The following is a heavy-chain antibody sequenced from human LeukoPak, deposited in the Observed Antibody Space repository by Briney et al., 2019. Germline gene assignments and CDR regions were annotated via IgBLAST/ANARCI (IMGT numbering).Heavy chain of an antibody. CDR2: IYYSGST. CDR1: GGSISSSSYY. J-gene: IGHJ4*02. Sequence: SETLSLTCTVSGGSISSSSYYWGWIRQPPGKGLEWIGSIYYSGSTYYNPSLKSRVTISVDTSKNQFSLKLSSVTAADTAVYYCARHSATAGTSFDYWGQGTLVTVSS. V-gene: IGHV4-39*01. CDR3: ARHSATAGTSFDY. D-gene: IGHD6-13*01.